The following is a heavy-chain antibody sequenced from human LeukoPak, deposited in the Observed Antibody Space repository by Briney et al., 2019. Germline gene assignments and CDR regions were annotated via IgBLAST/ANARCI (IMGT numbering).Heavy chain of an antibody. Sequence: SETLSLTXTVSGGSISSSSYYWGWIRQPPGKGLEWIGSIYYSGSTYYNPSLKSRVTISVDTSKNQFSLKLSSVTAADTAVYYCAGVIRDGYNYYFDYWGQGTLVTVSS. CDR1: GGSISSSSYY. CDR2: IYYSGST. D-gene: IGHD5-24*01. CDR3: AGVIRDGYNYYFDY. J-gene: IGHJ4*02. V-gene: IGHV4-39*07.